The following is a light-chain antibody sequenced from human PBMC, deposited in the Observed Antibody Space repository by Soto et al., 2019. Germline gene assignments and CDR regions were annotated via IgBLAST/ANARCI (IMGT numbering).Light chain of an antibody. V-gene: IGKV1-5*03. J-gene: IGKJ1*01. CDR2: KAS. CDR1: QSIGDL. Sequence: DIQMTQSPSTLSASVEDRVTITCRASQSIGDLLAWYQQKPGEAPKLLIYKASYLESGVPSRFSGSGSVTEFTLTISSLQPEDLATYYCQHYSAFSVTFGQGTKVEIK. CDR3: QHYSAFSVT.